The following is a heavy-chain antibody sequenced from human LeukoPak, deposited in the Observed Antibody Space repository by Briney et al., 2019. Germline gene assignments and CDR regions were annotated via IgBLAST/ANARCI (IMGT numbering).Heavy chain of an antibody. CDR1: GFTLSNNA. CDR3: AKGDIYGYIYFDC. CDR2: LSNSNSGGTT. J-gene: IGHJ4*02. D-gene: IGHD5-18*01. Sequence: PGGSLRLSCAASGFTLSNNAMSWVRQAPGKGLEWVSALSNSNSGGTTYYADSVKGRFTISRDNSNNTLYLQMNSLRAEDTAVYYCAKGDIYGYIYFDCWGQGTLVTVSS. V-gene: IGHV3-23*01.